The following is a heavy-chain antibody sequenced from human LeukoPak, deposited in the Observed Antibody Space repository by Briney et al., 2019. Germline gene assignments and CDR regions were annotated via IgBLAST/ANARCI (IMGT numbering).Heavy chain of an antibody. Sequence: SETLSLTCTVSGGSISSYYWSWIRQPPGKGLEWIGYIYYSGSTNYNPSLKSRVTISVDTSKNQLSLKLSSVTAADTAVYYCARDKGGSYYDAFDIWGQGTMVTVSS. CDR2: IYYSGST. V-gene: IGHV4-59*01. CDR3: ARDKGGSYYDAFDI. D-gene: IGHD1-26*01. J-gene: IGHJ3*02. CDR1: GGSISSYY.